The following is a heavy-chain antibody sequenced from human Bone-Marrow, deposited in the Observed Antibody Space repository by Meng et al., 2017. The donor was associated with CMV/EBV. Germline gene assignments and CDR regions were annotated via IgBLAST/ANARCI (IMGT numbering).Heavy chain of an antibody. D-gene: IGHD3-22*01. CDR3: ARFQGDYYDSSGYDY. Sequence: SVEVSCKASGGTFSSYAISWVRQAPGQGLEWMGGIIPIFGTANYAQKCQGRVTITTDESTSTAYMELSSLRSEDTAVYYCARFQGDYYDSSGYDYWGQGTLVTVSS. CDR2: IIPIFGTA. CDR1: GGTFSSYA. J-gene: IGHJ4*02. V-gene: IGHV1-69*05.